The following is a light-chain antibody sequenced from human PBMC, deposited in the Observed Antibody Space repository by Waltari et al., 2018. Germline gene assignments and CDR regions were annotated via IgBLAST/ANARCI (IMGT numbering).Light chain of an antibody. J-gene: IGKJ2*01. CDR1: QSVSNY. CDR3: QQYGSSPYT. Sequence: ELVFTQSPGTLSLSPGESATLPCRASQSVSNYLAWYQQKPGQAPRLLIYGASSRATGIPDRFSGSGSGTDFTLTISRLQPEDFAVYYCQQYGSSPYTFGQGTKLEIK. V-gene: IGKV3-20*01. CDR2: GAS.